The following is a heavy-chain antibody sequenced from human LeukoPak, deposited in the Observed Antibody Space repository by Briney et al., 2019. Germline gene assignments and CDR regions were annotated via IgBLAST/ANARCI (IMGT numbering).Heavy chain of an antibody. CDR2: ISWNSGSI. Sequence: PGGSLRLSCAASGFTFDDYAMHWVRQAPGKGLEWVSGISWNSGSIGYADSVKGRFTISRDNAKNSLYLQMNSLRAEDMALYYCAKDIALLCSSTSCFSAFDIWGQGTMVTVSS. J-gene: IGHJ3*02. CDR1: GFTFDDYA. CDR3: AKDIALLCSSTSCFSAFDI. D-gene: IGHD2-2*01. V-gene: IGHV3-9*03.